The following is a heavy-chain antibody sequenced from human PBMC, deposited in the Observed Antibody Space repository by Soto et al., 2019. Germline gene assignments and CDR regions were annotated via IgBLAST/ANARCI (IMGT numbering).Heavy chain of an antibody. V-gene: IGHV4-34*01. CDR3: ARGLIGKYDSSSYYY. Sequence: KPSETLSLTCAVYGGSFSGYYWSWIRQPPGKGLEWIGEINHSGSTNYNPSLKSRVTISVDTSKNQFSLKLSSVTAADTAVYYCARGLIGKYDSSSYYYWSQGTLGTVS. J-gene: IGHJ4*02. CDR2: INHSGST. D-gene: IGHD3-22*01. CDR1: GGSFSGYY.